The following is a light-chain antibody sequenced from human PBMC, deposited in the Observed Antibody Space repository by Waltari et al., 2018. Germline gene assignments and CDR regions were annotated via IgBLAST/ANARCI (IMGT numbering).Light chain of an antibody. CDR2: GTS. Sequence: DIVLTQSPGTLSLSPGERATPPCRASQYVNINYLAWYQQKPGQAPRLLMYGTSSRATGIPDRFSGSGSGTDFTLTISRLEPEDFAVYYCQQYSSSPRTFGQGTNLEIK. V-gene: IGKV3-20*01. J-gene: IGKJ2*02. CDR3: QQYSSSPRT. CDR1: QYVNINY.